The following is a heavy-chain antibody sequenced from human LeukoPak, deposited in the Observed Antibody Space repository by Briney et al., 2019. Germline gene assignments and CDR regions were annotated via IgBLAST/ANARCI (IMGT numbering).Heavy chain of an antibody. CDR3: AGASWGPYGF. D-gene: IGHD3-10*01. Sequence: ASVKVSCKASGGTFSSYAISWVRQAPGQGREWMGWISAYNGNTNYAQKLQGRVTMTTDTSTSTAYMELRSLRSDDTAVYYCAGASWGPYGFWGQGTLVTVSS. V-gene: IGHV1-18*01. J-gene: IGHJ4*02. CDR1: GGTFSSYA. CDR2: ISAYNGNT.